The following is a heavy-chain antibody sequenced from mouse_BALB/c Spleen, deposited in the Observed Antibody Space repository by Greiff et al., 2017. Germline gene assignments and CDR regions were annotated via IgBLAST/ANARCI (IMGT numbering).Heavy chain of an antibody. CDR3: ARGDLSMSRAWFAY. CDR1: GFTFSDYY. CDR2: ISDGGSYT. Sequence: EVQLVESGGGLVKPGGSLKLSCAASGFTFSDYYMYWVRQTPEKRLEWVATISDGGSYTYYPDSVKGRFTISRDNAKNNLYLQMSSLKSEDTAMYYCARGDLSMSRAWFAYWGQGTLVTVSA. D-gene: IGHD2-3*01. V-gene: IGHV5-4*02. J-gene: IGHJ3*01.